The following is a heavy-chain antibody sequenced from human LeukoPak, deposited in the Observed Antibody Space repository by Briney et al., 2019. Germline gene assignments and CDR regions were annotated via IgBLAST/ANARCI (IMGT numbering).Heavy chain of an antibody. D-gene: IGHD6-13*01. Sequence: GGSLRLSCAASGFTFSSYVMSWVRQAPGKGLEWVSAISGSGAGTYYADSVKGRFTISRDNSKNTLYLQMNSLRAEDTAVYYCAKGWYSSSWYGGFFDYWGQGTLVTVSS. CDR1: GFTFSSYV. CDR2: ISGSGAGT. CDR3: AKGWYSSSWYGGFFDY. J-gene: IGHJ4*02. V-gene: IGHV3-23*01.